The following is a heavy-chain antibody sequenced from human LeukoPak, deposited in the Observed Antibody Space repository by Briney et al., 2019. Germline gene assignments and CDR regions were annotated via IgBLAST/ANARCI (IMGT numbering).Heavy chain of an antibody. V-gene: IGHV1-2*02. J-gene: IGHJ3*01. Sequence: ASVKVSCKASGYTFTSSYIHWVRQAPGQGLEWMGWINPDSGGTNNAQKFQGRVTMTRDTSISTAYMELSRLRSDDTAVYYCARTFYDTLDSDAFDFWGQGTMVIVSS. CDR1: GYTFTSSY. CDR3: ARTFYDTLDSDAFDF. D-gene: IGHD2/OR15-2a*01. CDR2: INPDSGGT.